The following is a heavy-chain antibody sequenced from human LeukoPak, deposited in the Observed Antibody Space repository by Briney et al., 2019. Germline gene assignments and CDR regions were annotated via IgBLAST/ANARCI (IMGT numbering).Heavy chain of an antibody. CDR1: GYTFTSYG. CDR2: ISAYNGNT. V-gene: IGHV1-18*01. Sequence: GASVKLSCTASGYTFTSYGISWVRQAPGQGLEWVGWISAYNGNTTYAQKLQGRFTMTTDKSTSTAHLELSSLRSDAPAEYYCARDRPGALLWFVVSFSYWGQGTLVTVSS. D-gene: IGHD3-10*01. J-gene: IGHJ4*02. CDR3: ARDRPGALLWFVVSFSY.